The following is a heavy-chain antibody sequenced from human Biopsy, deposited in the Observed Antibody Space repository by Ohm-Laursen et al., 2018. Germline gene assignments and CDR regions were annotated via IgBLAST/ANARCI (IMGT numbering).Heavy chain of an antibody. CDR3: GNEVHGRDY. CDR1: GKTFSDYY. CDR2: INQSGRT. D-gene: IGHD2-15*01. J-gene: IGHJ4*02. V-gene: IGHV4-34*08. Sequence: SDTLPLTCEVYGKTFSDYYWSWIRQPPGKGLEWIGQINQSGRTNYNPPLKSRVNISADKSNNQFSLKLTSVTSADTAVYFCGNEVHGRDYWGLGALVTVSS.